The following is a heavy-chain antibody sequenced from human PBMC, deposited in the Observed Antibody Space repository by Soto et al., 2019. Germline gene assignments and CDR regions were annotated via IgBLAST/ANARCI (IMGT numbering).Heavy chain of an antibody. CDR1: GSSFSSYW. J-gene: IGHJ3*02. CDR3: ASTGIAVAGNANDALDI. CDR2: IYPGDSDT. Sequence: ASLKSSCAGSGSSFSSYWIGWVRQMPGNGLAWMGIIYPGDSDTIYSPAFQGEVTISADKSISTAYLQWRSLKASDTDMYYSASTGIAVAGNANDALDIWGQGTLVSVS. D-gene: IGHD6-19*01. V-gene: IGHV5-51*01.